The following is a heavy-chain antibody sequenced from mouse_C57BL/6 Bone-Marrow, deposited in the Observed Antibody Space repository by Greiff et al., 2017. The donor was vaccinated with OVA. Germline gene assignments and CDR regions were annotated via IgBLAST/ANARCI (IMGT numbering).Heavy chain of an antibody. Sequence: VKLQESGPGLVQPSQSLSITCTVSGFSLTSYGVHWVRQSPGKGLEWLGVIWSGGSTDYNAAFISRLSISKDNSKSQVFFKMNSLQADDTAIYYCASYYYGSSFAYWGQGTLVTVSA. CDR2: IWSGGST. CDR3: ASYYYGSSFAY. D-gene: IGHD1-1*01. CDR1: GFSLTSYG. J-gene: IGHJ3*01. V-gene: IGHV2-2*01.